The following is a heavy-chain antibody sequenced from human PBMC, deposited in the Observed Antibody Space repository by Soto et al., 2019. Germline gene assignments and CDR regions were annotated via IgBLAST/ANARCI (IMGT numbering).Heavy chain of an antibody. CDR3: ARDQPRANYRIAFDI. V-gene: IGHV4-4*08. Sequence: PSETLSLTCTVSGGSISRHYWTWIRQPPGKGLEWIGYMYSNENTNYNPSLKSRVTISVDTSKNQFSLKLNSVTAADTAVYYCARDQPRANYRIAFDIWGQGTMVTVAS. CDR1: GGSISRHY. D-gene: IGHD4-4*01. J-gene: IGHJ3*02. CDR2: MYSNENT.